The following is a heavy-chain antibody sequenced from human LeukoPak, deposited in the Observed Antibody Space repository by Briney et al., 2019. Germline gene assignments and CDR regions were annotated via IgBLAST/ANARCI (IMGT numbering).Heavy chain of an antibody. J-gene: IGHJ4*02. CDR1: GGSISSYY. Sequence: SETLSLTCTVSGGSISSYYWSWIRQTAGKGLEWIGRIYTSGSTNYNPSLKSRVTMSVDTSKNQFSLKLSSVTAADTAVYYCARGPLITIFGVVTPFDYWGQGTLVTVSS. CDR2: IYTSGST. CDR3: ARGPLITIFGVVTPFDY. D-gene: IGHD3-3*01. V-gene: IGHV4-4*07.